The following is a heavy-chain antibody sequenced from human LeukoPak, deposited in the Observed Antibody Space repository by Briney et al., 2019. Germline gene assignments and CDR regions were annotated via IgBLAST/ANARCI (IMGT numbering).Heavy chain of an antibody. CDR2: IFHSESV. V-gene: IGHV4/OR15-8*01. D-gene: IGHD3-3*01. CDR1: GFTLSSYAV. Sequence: GSLRLSCVASGFTLSSYAVSWVRQTPGKGLEWIGEIFHSESVNSNPSLESRLTISLDKSKNHFSLELTSVTAADTALYFCAREIFGARAFEYWGQGILVTVSS. CDR3: AREIFGARAFEY. J-gene: IGHJ4*02.